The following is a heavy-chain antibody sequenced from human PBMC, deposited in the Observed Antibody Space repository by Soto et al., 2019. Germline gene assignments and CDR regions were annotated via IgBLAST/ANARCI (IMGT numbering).Heavy chain of an antibody. CDR2: IFGSGETT. CDR1: GFPFSTTD. D-gene: IGHD3-10*01. Sequence: QVMQSGGGLIQPGGSLRLACTASGFPFSTTDMSWVRQAPGKGLEWVATIFGSGETTYYADSVRGRLTVSRDNFKNTVYLQMNSLRADDTALYYCVKNSGWFNTWGQGAQVIVSS. V-gene: IGHV3-23*01. CDR3: VKNSGWFNT. J-gene: IGHJ5*02.